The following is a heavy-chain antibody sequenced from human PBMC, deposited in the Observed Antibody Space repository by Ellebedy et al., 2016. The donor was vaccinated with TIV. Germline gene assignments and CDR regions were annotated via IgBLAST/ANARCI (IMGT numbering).Heavy chain of an antibody. CDR1: GFAFDTDW. J-gene: IGHJ4*02. Sequence: PGGSLRLSCAAFGFAFDTDWMTWVRQVPGKGLEWVANINQDGSDKSYVDSVEGRFTISRDNAKYSLFLQMDSLGAEDTVVYYCARGGASSSRYWRNWGQGALVTVSS. V-gene: IGHV3-7*01. D-gene: IGHD6-13*01. CDR2: INQDGSDK. CDR3: ARGGASSSRYWRN.